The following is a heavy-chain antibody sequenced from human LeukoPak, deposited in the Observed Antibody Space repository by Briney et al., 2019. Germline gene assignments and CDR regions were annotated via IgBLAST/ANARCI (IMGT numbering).Heavy chain of an antibody. CDR3: ARNGYYGSGAAFDI. V-gene: IGHV4-59*08. CDR2: IYYTGST. D-gene: IGHD3-10*01. CDR1: GGLISSYY. Sequence: SETLSLTCSASGGLISSYYWSWIRQPPGKGLVWIGYIYYTGSTNYNPSLKSRVTISVDTSKSQISLKLSSVTAADTAVYYCARNGYYGSGAAFDIWGQGAMVTVSS. J-gene: IGHJ3*02.